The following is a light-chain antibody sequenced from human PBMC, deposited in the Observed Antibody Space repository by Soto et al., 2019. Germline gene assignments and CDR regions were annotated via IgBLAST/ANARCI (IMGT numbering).Light chain of an antibody. CDR3: QKYNTVPAT. Sequence: DIQMTQSPPSLSAYVGDRVTITCRASQGIGNSLAWYQQKPGTVPKLLIYSASTLQSGVPSRLSGSGSGTDFTLTISSLQPEDVAAYYCQKYNTVPATFGQGTRLEIK. CDR2: SAS. CDR1: QGIGNS. V-gene: IGKV1-27*01. J-gene: IGKJ5*01.